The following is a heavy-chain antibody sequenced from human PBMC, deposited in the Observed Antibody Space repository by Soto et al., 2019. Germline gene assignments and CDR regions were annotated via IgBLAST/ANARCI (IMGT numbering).Heavy chain of an antibody. D-gene: IGHD6-13*01. CDR3: ARDAQHLQISQTSNALDI. V-gene: IGHV6-1*01. CDR2: TYYRSKWYN. J-gene: IGHJ3*02. Sequence: SQTLSLTCAISGDSVSSNSAAWNWIRQSPSRGLEWLGRTYYRSKWYNDYAVSVKSRITINPDTSKNKFSLQLNSVTPEDTAVYYCARDAQHLQISQTSNALDISGQGTMVTVS. CDR1: GDSVSSNSAA.